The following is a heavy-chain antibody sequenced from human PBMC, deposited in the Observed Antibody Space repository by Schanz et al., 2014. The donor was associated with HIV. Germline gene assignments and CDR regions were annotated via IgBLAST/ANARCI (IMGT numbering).Heavy chain of an antibody. J-gene: IGHJ6*02. V-gene: IGHV1-46*01. CDR2: IDPEGGGT. CDR3: ARGARYGMDV. CDR1: GYIFTIYR. Sequence: QVQLEQSGAEVTKPGASVRISCKSSGYIFTIYRIHWVRQAPGQGLQWMGVIDPEGGGTKFAREFQGRVTMTTDTSTSTVYMDLKSLRSDDTAIYYCARGARYGMDVWGQGTTVIVSS.